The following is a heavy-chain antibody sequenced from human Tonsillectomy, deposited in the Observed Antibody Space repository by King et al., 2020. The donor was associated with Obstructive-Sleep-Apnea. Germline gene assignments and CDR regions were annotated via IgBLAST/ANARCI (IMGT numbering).Heavy chain of an antibody. CDR3: ARVLSLDY. Sequence: DVQLVESGGGLVQPGGSLRLSCAASGFTFSSYSMNWVRQAPGKWLEWVSYISSSSSTLYYADSVKGRFTISRDNAKNSLYLQMNSLRAEDTAVYYCARVLSLDYWGQGTLVTVSS. V-gene: IGHV3-48*04. D-gene: IGHD2/OR15-2a*01. CDR2: ISSSSSTL. J-gene: IGHJ4*02. CDR1: GFTFSSYS.